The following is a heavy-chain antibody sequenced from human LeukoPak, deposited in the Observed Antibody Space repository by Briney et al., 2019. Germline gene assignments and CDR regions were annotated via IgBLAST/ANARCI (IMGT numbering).Heavy chain of an antibody. Sequence: GGSLRLSCAASGFTFSNYGMHWVRQAPGKGLEWVAVIWFDGSNKYYADSVKGRSTISRDNSKNKLYLQMNSLRAEYTAVYYCARGLQYFDWLPHYYYYGMDVWGQGTRVSVSS. D-gene: IGHD3-9*01. CDR1: GFTFSNYG. J-gene: IGHJ6*02. CDR3: ARGLQYFDWLPHYYYYGMDV. V-gene: IGHV3-33*01. CDR2: IWFDGSNK.